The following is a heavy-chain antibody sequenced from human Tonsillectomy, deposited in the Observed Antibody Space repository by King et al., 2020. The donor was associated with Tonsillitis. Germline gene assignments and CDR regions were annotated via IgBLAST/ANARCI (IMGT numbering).Heavy chain of an antibody. Sequence: QLVQAGAGVKKPGESIMIICKVAVYSFTSYWMIWVLQVHGTGLDWIGSVDPSASYTDYSPSFKCHITISTDNSISTAHLQWSSLKASDTAMYYCARMDLGAYYFDYWGQGTLVTVSS. CDR1: VYSFTSYW. CDR3: ARMDLGAYYFDY. D-gene: IGHD2-2*03. J-gene: IGHJ4*02. CDR2: VDPSASYT. V-gene: IGHV5-10-1*03.